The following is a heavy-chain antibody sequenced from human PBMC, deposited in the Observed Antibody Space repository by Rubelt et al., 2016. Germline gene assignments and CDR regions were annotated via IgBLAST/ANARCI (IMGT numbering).Heavy chain of an antibody. CDR2: IYYSGST. V-gene: IGHV4-39*07. J-gene: IGHJ4*02. Sequence: QLHLQESGPGLVKPSETLSLTCAVPGGSTSRSSYYWGWIRQSPGKGLEWIGYIYYSGSTYYNPSLKSRVNVSVDTTKNQLALMRSSVTAADTAVYYCATHSPANDYWGQGTLVTVSS. D-gene: IGHD2-15*01. CDR1: GGSTSRSSYY. CDR3: ATHSPANDY.